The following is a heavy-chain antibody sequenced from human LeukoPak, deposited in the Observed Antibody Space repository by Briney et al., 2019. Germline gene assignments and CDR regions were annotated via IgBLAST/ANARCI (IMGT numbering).Heavy chain of an antibody. V-gene: IGHV4-59*01. CDR1: GASISHYY. CDR2: VFYTGAT. CDR3: AREEQSVGPYFDY. D-gene: IGHD6-19*01. Sequence: TPSETLSLTCTVSGASISHYYWSWIRQSPGKGLEWIGYVFYTGATSYNPSLQRRVTISIDTSKNQFSLHLNSVTAADTALYFCAREEQSVGPYFDYWGQGIQVTVS. J-gene: IGHJ4*02.